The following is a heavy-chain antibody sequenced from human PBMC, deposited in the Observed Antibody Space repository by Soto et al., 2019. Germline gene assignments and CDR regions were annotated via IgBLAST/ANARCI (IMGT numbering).Heavy chain of an antibody. Sequence: PGGSLRLSCAASGFTFSSYAMHWVRQAPGKGLEWVAVISYDGSNKYYADSVKGRFTISRDNSKNTLYLQMNSLRAEDTAVYYCAREGIAAAGSGPVFDYWGQGTLVTVSS. J-gene: IGHJ4*02. CDR3: AREGIAAAGSGPVFDY. CDR2: ISYDGSNK. D-gene: IGHD6-13*01. V-gene: IGHV3-30-3*01. CDR1: GFTFSSYA.